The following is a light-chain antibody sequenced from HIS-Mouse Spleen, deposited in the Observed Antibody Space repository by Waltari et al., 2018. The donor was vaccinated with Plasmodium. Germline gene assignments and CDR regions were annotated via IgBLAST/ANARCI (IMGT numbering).Light chain of an antibody. CDR3: GTWDSSLSAGV. CDR2: DNN. J-gene: IGLJ3*02. V-gene: IGLV1-51*01. Sequence: QSVLTQPPSVSAAPGQTVTIPCSGSSSNIRNNSVSWYQQLPGTATKLLIYDNNKRPSGIPDRFSGSKSGTSATLGITGLQTGDEADYYCGTWDSSLSAGVFGGGTKLTVL. CDR1: SSNIRNNS.